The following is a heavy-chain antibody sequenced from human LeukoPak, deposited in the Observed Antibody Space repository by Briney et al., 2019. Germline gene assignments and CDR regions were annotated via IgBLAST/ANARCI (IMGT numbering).Heavy chain of an antibody. CDR2: IIPIFGTA. V-gene: IGHV1-69*13. D-gene: IGHD3-9*01. J-gene: IGHJ4*02. CDR1: GGTFSSYA. CDR3: ARALSYDILTGLL. Sequence: GASVKVSCKASGGTFSSYAISWVRPAPGQGLEWMGGIIPIFGTANYAQKFQGRVTITADESTSTAYMELSSLRSEDTAVYYCARALSYDILTGLLWGQGTLVTVSS.